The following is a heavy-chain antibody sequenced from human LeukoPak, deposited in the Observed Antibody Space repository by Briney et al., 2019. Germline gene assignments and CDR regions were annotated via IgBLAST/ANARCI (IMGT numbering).Heavy chain of an antibody. Sequence: PSETLSLTCAVYGGSFSGYYWSWIRQPPGKGLEWIGEINHSGSTNYNPSLKSRVTISVDTSKNQFSLKLSSVTATDTAVYYCARRGWDPSIDYWGQGTLVTVSS. J-gene: IGHJ4*02. CDR1: GGSFSGYY. CDR2: INHSGST. CDR3: ARRGWDPSIDY. D-gene: IGHD1-26*01. V-gene: IGHV4-34*01.